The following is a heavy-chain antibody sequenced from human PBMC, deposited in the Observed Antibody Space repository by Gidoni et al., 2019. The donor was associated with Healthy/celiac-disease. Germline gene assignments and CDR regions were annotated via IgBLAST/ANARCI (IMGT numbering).Heavy chain of an antibody. CDR3: AKERGGLLWFGEVDY. CDR1: GFTFDDYA. V-gene: IGHV3-9*01. J-gene: IGHJ4*02. Sequence: EVQLVESGGGLVKPGRSLRLSCPASGFTFDDYAMHWVRQAPGKGLEWVSGISWNSGSIGYADSVKGRFTISRDNAKNSLYLQMNSLRAEDTALYYCAKERGGLLWFGEVDYWGQGTLVTVSS. CDR2: ISWNSGSI. D-gene: IGHD3-10*01.